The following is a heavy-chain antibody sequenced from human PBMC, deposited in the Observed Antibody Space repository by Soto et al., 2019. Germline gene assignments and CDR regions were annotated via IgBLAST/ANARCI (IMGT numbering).Heavy chain of an antibody. V-gene: IGHV4-34*01. CDR1: GGYFRGYY. CDR3: ARGGKVDSGSDLRVRLYYGMDV. Sequence: SETRPLPWAVYGGYFRGYYWSWIRQPPGKGRGWFGEINHIGSTNYNPSLKSRVTISGDTSKNQFSLELSSVTAADTAVYYCARGGKVDSGSDLRVRLYYGMDVWGQGTTVTV. CDR2: INHIGST. D-gene: IGHD1-26*01. J-gene: IGHJ6*02.